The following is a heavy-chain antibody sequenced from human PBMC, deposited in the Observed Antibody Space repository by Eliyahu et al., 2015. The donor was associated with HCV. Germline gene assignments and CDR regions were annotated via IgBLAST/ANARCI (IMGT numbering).Heavy chain of an antibody. V-gene: IGHV1-46*01. CDR2: INPXGGST. J-gene: IGHJ4*02. D-gene: IGHD5-18*01. CDR3: ARSWIQLWHKYYFDY. Sequence: QVQLVQSGAEVKKPGASVKVSCKASGYTFTSYYMHWVRQAPGQGLEWMGIINPXGGSTSYAQKFQGRVTMTRDTSTSTVYMELSSLRSEDTAVYYCARSWIQLWHKYYFDYWGQGTLVTVSS. CDR1: GYTFTSYY.